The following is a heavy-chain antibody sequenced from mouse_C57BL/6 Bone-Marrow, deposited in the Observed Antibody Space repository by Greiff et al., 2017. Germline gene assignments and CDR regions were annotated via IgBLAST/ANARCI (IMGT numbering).Heavy chain of an antibody. Sequence: VKLQESGAELARPGASVKLSCKASGYTFTSYGISWVKQRTGQGLEWIGEIYPRSGYTYYNEKFKGKATLTADKSSSTAYMELRSLTSEDSAFYFCARWGGGLDYWGQGTTLTVSS. V-gene: IGHV1-81*01. CDR2: IYPRSGYT. CDR3: ARWGGGLDY. CDR1: GYTFTSYG. J-gene: IGHJ2*01.